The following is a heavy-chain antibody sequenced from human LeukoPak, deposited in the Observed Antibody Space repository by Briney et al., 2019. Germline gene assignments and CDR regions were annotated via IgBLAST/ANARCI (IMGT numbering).Heavy chain of an antibody. CDR2: IRYDGSNE. J-gene: IGHJ4*02. CDR3: AREGPKRGYLDY. Sequence: PGGSLRLSCAASGFTFSSYGMHWVRQAPGKGLEWVSFIRYDGSNEYYADSVRGRFTISRDNAKNSLYLQMNSLRAEDTAVYYCAREGPKRGYLDYWGQGTLVTVSS. V-gene: IGHV3-30*02. D-gene: IGHD3-10*01. CDR1: GFTFSSYG.